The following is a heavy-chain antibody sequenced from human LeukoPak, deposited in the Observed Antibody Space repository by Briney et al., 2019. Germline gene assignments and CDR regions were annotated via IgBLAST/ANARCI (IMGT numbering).Heavy chain of an antibody. V-gene: IGHV3-7*01. D-gene: IGHD6-13*01. CDR2: IKYDGTEK. J-gene: IGHJ4*01. Sequence: GGSLRLSCAVSGFTFSDYWMNWVRQAPGKGLEWVASIKYDGTEKSYVDSVKGRFTISRDNPRNSLYLQMSSLRAEDTAVYLCARDRRAAGLYFDLWGQGTLVTVSS. CDR3: ARDRRAAGLYFDL. CDR1: GFTFSDYW.